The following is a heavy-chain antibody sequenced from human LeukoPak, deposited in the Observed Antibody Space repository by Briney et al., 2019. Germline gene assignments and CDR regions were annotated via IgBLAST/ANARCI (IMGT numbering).Heavy chain of an antibody. CDR3: ARDYYDSSGYYAPFDY. CDR1: GGSISSYY. D-gene: IGHD3-22*01. J-gene: IGHJ4*02. Sequence: SETLSLTRTVSGGSISSYYWSWIRQPPGKGLEWIGYIYYSGSTNYNPSLKSRVTMSVDTSKNQFSLKLSSVTAADTAVYYCARDYYDSSGYYAPFDYWGQGTLVTVSS. V-gene: IGHV4-59*12. CDR2: IYYSGST.